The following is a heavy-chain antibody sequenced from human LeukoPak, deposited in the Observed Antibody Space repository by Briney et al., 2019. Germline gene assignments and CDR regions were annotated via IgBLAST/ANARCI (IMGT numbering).Heavy chain of an antibody. V-gene: IGHV3-23*01. J-gene: IGHJ4*02. Sequence: GGSLRLSCAASGFTFSSYAMSWVRQAPGKGLEWVSSFSGAGDYTHSADSVKGRFIISRDNSKNTLYLQMNSLRVEDTAVYYCAKHPYNDFWSGYYKGFDYWGQGTLVTVSS. CDR1: GFTFSSYA. D-gene: IGHD3-3*01. CDR2: FSGAGDYT. CDR3: AKHPYNDFWSGYYKGFDY.